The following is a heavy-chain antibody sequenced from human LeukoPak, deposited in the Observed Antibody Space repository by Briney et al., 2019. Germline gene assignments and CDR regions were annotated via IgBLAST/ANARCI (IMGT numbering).Heavy chain of an antibody. V-gene: IGHV1-46*01. Sequence: ASVKVSCKASGYTFSSYYMHWVRQAPGQGLEWMGIINPSGGSTSYAQKFQGRVTMTRETSTSTVYVELSSLRSEDTAVYYCARKREAFDIWGQGTMVTVSS. CDR2: INPSGGST. J-gene: IGHJ3*02. CDR3: ARKREAFDI. D-gene: IGHD1-26*01. CDR1: GYTFSSYY.